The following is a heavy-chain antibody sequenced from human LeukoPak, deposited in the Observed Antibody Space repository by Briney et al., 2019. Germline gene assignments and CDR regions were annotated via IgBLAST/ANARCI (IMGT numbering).Heavy chain of an antibody. CDR2: INSDGSST. CDR1: GFTFSSYW. J-gene: IGHJ4*02. D-gene: IGHD5-18*01. Sequence: PGGSLRLSCAASGFTFSSYWMHWVRQAPGKGLVWVSRINSDGSSTSYTDSVKGRFTISRDNAKNTLYLQMNSLRAEDKAVYYCARGYSYGYRIDYWGQGTLVTVSS. V-gene: IGHV3-74*01. CDR3: ARGYSYGYRIDY.